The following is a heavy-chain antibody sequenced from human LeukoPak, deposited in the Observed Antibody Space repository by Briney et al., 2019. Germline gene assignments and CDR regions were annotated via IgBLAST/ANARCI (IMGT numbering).Heavy chain of an antibody. CDR2: IYYSGST. CDR3: ARRVGDYVYWFDP. Sequence: SETLSLTCTVSGGSISSSSYYWGWIRQPPGKGLEWIGSIYYSGSTYYNPSLKSRVTISVDTSKNQFSLKLSSVTAADTAVYYCARRVGDYVYWFDPWGQGTLVTVSS. D-gene: IGHD4-17*01. V-gene: IGHV4-39*01. CDR1: GGSISSSSYY. J-gene: IGHJ5*02.